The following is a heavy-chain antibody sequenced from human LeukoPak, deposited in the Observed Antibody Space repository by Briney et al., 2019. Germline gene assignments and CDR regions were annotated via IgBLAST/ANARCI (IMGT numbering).Heavy chain of an antibody. D-gene: IGHD3-3*01. CDR2: IWYDGTNK. V-gene: IGHV3-33*01. CDR1: GFIFSSYG. CDR3: ARDKIYDFWSGHNFDY. Sequence: GGSLRLSCVASGFIFSSYGMHWVRQAPGKGLEWVAVIWYDGTNKYYGDSVKGRFTISRDNSKNTLYLQINRLRVEDTAVYYCARDKIYDFWSGHNFDYCGQGALVTASS. J-gene: IGHJ4*02.